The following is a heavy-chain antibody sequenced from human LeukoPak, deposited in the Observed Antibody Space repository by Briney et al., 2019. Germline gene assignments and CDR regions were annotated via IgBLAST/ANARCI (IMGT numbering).Heavy chain of an antibody. Sequence: GGSLRLSCAASGFTFDDYGMSWVRQAPGKGLEWVSGINWNGGSKVYADSVKGGFTIYRDNAKNSLYLQMNSLRAEDTALYYCARGAGSGYYTNFDYWGQGTLVTVSS. J-gene: IGHJ4*02. CDR1: GFTFDDYG. V-gene: IGHV3-20*04. CDR2: INWNGGSK. CDR3: ARGAGSGYYTNFDY. D-gene: IGHD3-3*01.